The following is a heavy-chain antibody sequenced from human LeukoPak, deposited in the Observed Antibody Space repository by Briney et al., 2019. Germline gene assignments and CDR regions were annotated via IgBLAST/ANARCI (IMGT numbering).Heavy chain of an antibody. CDR1: GFTFSSYG. CDR3: ARDSSMLRGPLVIYYFDF. D-gene: IGHD3-10*01. J-gene: IGHJ4*02. CDR2: IRHDGSNK. V-gene: IGHV3-30*02. Sequence: GGSLRLSCAASGFTFSSYGMHWVRQAPGKGLDWVAFIRHDGSNKYYADSVKGRFTISRDNSKNTLYLQMNSLRAEDTAMYYCARDSSMLRGPLVIYYFDFWGQGTLVTVSS.